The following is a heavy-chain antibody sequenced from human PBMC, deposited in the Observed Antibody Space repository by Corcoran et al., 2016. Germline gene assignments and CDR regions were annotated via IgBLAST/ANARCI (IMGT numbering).Heavy chain of an antibody. CDR2: IYHSGST. CDR3: AGGRGRVGDDY. J-gene: IGHJ4*02. D-gene: IGHD1-26*01. V-gene: IGHV4-38-2*02. Sequence: QVQLQESGPGLVKPSETLSLTCTVSGYSISSGYYWGWIRQPPGKGLEWIGSIYHSGSTYYNPSLKSRVTISVDTSKNQFSLKLSSVTAADTAVYYCAGGRGRVGDDYWGQGTLVTVSS. CDR1: GYSISSGYY.